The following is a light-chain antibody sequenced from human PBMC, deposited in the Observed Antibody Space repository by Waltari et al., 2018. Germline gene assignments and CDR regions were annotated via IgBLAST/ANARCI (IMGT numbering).Light chain of an antibody. CDR3: HQYSSTPWT. CDR1: RTILLSSDKENY. J-gene: IGKJ1*01. Sequence: DMVMTQSPQSLTASLGERATSTCKSSRTILLSSDKENYLAWFQQKPGQPPKLLIRWASTREPGVPDRFSGSGSGTDFTLTISSLQPEDVAVYYCHQYSSTPWTFGQGTKV. CDR2: WAS. V-gene: IGKV4-1*01.